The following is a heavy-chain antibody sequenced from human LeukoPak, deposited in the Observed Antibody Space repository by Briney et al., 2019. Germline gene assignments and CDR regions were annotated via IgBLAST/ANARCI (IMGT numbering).Heavy chain of an antibody. CDR3: TTVFDY. J-gene: IGHJ4*02. CDR2: INNDGSST. CDR1: GFTFDDYG. V-gene: IGHV3-74*01. Sequence: PGGSLRLSCAASGFTFDDYGMSWVRQAPGKGLVWVSGINNDGSSTFYADSVKGRFTISSDNAKNTLYLQMNSLRAEDTGVYYCTTVFDYWGQGTLVTVSS.